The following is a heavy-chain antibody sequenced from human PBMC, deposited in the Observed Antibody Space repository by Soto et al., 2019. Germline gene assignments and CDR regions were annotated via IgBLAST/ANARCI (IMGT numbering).Heavy chain of an antibody. J-gene: IGHJ4*02. CDR3: ANYDSIFDY. D-gene: IGHD3-22*01. V-gene: IGHV3-30*18. Sequence: PGGSLRLSCAASGFTFSSYGMHWVRQAPGKGLEWVAVISYDGSNKYYADSVKGRFTISRDNSKNTLYLQMNSLRAEDTAVYYCANYDSIFDYWGQGTLVTVSS. CDR2: ISYDGSNK. CDR1: GFTFSSYG.